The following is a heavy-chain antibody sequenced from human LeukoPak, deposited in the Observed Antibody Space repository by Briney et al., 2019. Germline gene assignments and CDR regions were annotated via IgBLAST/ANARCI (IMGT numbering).Heavy chain of an antibody. D-gene: IGHD3-9*01. Sequence: SETLSLTCTVSGGSISSSSYYWGWIRQPPGKGLEWIGSIYYSGSTYYNPSLKSRVTISVDTSKNQFSLKLSSVTAADTAVYYCARDGTRRDFDWLLHRTYYFDYWGQGTLVTVSS. CDR2: IYYSGST. J-gene: IGHJ4*02. CDR1: GGSISSSSYY. CDR3: ARDGTRRDFDWLLHRTYYFDY. V-gene: IGHV4-39*07.